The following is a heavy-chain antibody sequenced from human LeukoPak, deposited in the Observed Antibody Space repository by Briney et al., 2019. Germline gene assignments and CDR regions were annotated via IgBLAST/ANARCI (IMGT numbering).Heavy chain of an antibody. CDR2: INHRGST. Sequence: SETLSLTCAVYGGSFSGYYWSWIRQPPGKGLEWIGEINHRGSTSYNPSLKSRLTISKDKFKNQFSLKLSSVTAADTAVHYCARHPYWVTTVYFDYWGQGTLVTVSS. CDR1: GGSFSGYY. J-gene: IGHJ4*02. D-gene: IGHD4-17*01. CDR3: ARHPYWVTTVYFDY. V-gene: IGHV4-34*01.